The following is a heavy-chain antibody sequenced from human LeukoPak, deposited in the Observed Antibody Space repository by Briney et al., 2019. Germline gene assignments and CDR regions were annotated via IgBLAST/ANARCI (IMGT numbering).Heavy chain of an antibody. Sequence: ASVMVSCKASGCTFNKHGITWVRQAPGQGLEWMGWISAYNGDTKYGQRFQGRVTLLTDTTASTAYMELRSLRSDDTAVYYCARDPSNTSGWSPYFDYWGQGALVTVSS. CDR3: ARDPSNTSGWSPYFDY. D-gene: IGHD6-19*01. CDR1: GCTFNKHG. V-gene: IGHV1-18*04. J-gene: IGHJ4*02. CDR2: ISAYNGDT.